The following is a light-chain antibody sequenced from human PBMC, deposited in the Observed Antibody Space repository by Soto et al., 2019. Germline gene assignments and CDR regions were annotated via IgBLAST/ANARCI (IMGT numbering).Light chain of an antibody. CDR1: SSDIGTYNY. V-gene: IGLV2-14*01. Sequence: QSVLTQPASVSGSPGQSITISCTGTSSDIGTYNYVSWYQHHPGKAPKLMISEVTHRPSGVSNRFSGSKSGNTASLTISGLQPEDEADYYCSSYTNTRTLIVFGGGTQLTVL. CDR2: EVT. J-gene: IGLJ7*01. CDR3: SSYTNTRTLIV.